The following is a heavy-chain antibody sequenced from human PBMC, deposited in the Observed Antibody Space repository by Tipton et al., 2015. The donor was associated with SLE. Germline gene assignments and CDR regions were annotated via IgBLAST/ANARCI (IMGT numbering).Heavy chain of an antibody. J-gene: IGHJ5*02. D-gene: IGHD3-10*01. V-gene: IGHV4-59*11. CDR1: GGSISSHS. CDR3: ARGPLVRGVIIREGWFDP. CDR2: IYYTGTT. Sequence: TLSLTCSVSGGSISSHSYNWIRQPPGKELEWLGYIYYTGTTNYNPSLNGRATISVDTSKNQFSLKLTSMSAADTAVYFCARGPLVRGVIIREGWFDPWGQGTPVTVSS.